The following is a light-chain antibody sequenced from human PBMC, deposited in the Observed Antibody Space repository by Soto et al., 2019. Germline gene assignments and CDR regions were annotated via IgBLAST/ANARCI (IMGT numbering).Light chain of an antibody. CDR1: QSISSW. CDR2: KAS. CDR3: QQYNSFIWT. J-gene: IGKJ1*01. V-gene: IGKV1-5*03. Sequence: DIQMTQSPSTLSASVGDRVTIICRASQSISSWLAWYQQKGGKAPKLLISKASNLDSGVPSRFSGSGSGTEFNLTISSLQPEDCATYYCQQYNSFIWTFGQGTKVDIK.